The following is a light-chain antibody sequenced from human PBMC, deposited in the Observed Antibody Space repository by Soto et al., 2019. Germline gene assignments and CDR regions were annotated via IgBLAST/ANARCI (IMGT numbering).Light chain of an antibody. CDR3: QQYYSSPFT. CDR1: QDISSY. V-gene: IGKV1-8*01. Sequence: AIRMTQSPSSLSASTGDRVTITCRASQDISSYFAWYQQKPGKAPKILIYAASTLQTGVPSRFSGSGSGTDFTLTISCLQSEDFATYYCQQYYSSPFTFGPGTTVDIK. J-gene: IGKJ3*01. CDR2: AAS.